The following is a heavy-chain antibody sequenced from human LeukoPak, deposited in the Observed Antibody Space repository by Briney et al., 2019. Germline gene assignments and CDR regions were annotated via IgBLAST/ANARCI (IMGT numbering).Heavy chain of an antibody. V-gene: IGHV4-39*07. CDR1: GGSISSSSYY. CDR3: ASFLTTYDLKIDY. D-gene: IGHD3-3*01. J-gene: IGHJ4*02. CDR2: IYYSGST. Sequence: SETLSLTCTVSGGSISSSSYYWGWIRQPPGKGLEWIGNIYYSGSTYYNASLKSRVTISVDTSKNHFSLKLSSVTAADTAVYYCASFLTTYDLKIDYWGQGTLVTVSS.